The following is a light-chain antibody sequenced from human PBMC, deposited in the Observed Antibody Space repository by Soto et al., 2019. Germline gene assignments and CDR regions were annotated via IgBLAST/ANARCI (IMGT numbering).Light chain of an antibody. CDR2: GAS. CDR1: QSISSSY. J-gene: IGKJ1*01. CDR3: QQYTGSTRT. V-gene: IGKV3-20*01. Sequence: EIVLTQSPGTLSLSPGERATLSCRASQSISSSYLAWYQQKPGQAPRLLIYGASSRATGIPDRFSGSGSGTDFTLTISRLEPEDFAVYYCQQYTGSTRTFGQGTKVEIK.